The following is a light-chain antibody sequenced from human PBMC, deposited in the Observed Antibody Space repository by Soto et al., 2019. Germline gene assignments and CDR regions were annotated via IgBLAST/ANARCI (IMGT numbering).Light chain of an antibody. Sequence: EIVLTQSPGTLSLSPGERATLSCRASQSVSSSYLAWYKQKPGQAPRLLIYGASTRATGISARFSGSGSGTEFTLTISSLQSEDFAVYYCQQYNNWPITCGQGTRLGI. J-gene: IGKJ5*01. CDR2: GAS. CDR3: QQYNNWPIT. CDR1: QSVSSSY. V-gene: IGKV3-15*01.